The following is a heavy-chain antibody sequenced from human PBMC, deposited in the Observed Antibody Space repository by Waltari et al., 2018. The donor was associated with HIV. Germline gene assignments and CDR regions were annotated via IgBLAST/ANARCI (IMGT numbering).Heavy chain of an antibody. J-gene: IGHJ4*02. V-gene: IGHV3-21*01. D-gene: IGHD3-22*01. CDR1: GFTFRSSS. Sequence: EVQLVESGGGLVKPGGSLRLSGAASGFTFRSSSMNWVRQAPGKGLEWFSSISSSSSYIYYADSGKGRFTISRDNAKNSLYLQMNSLRAEDTAVYYCAREGGDSSGYYDYWGQGTLVTVSS. CDR3: AREGGDSSGYYDY. CDR2: ISSSSSYI.